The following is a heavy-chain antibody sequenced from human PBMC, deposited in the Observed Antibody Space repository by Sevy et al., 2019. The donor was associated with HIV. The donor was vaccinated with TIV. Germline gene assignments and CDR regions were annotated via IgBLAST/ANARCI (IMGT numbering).Heavy chain of an antibody. Sequence: ASVKVSCKASGYTFTSYYMHWVRQAPGQGLEWMGIIIPSGGSTSYAQKFQGRVTMTRDTSTSTVYMELSSLRSEDRAVYYCARDLTVIGSSWYGAFDIWGQGTMVTVSS. CDR3: ARDLTVIGSSWYGAFDI. D-gene: IGHD6-13*01. CDR1: GYTFTSYY. V-gene: IGHV1-46*01. CDR2: IIPSGGST. J-gene: IGHJ3*02.